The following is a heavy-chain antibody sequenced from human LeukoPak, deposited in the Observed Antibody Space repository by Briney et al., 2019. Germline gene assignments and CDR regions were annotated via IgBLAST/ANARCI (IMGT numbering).Heavy chain of an antibody. D-gene: IGHD4-23*01. CDR3: TTSPAVAS. J-gene: IGHJ5*02. V-gene: IGHV3-53*01. Sequence: GGSLRLSCAASGFTVSNNYMTWVRQAPGKGLEWVSLIYSGGTTFYTDSVKGRFTISRDSSKNTPYLQMNNLKAEDTAVYYCTTSPAVASWGQGTLVTVSS. CDR1: GFTVSNNY. CDR2: IYSGGTT.